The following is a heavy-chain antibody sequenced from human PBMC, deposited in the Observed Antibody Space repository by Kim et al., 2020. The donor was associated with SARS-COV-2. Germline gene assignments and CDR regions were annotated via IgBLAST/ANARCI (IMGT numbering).Heavy chain of an antibody. J-gene: IGHJ4*02. D-gene: IGHD6-13*01. Sequence: ASVKVSCKASGYTFTSYAMNWVRQAPGQGLEWMGWINTNTGNPTYAQGFTGRFVFSLDTSVSTAYLQISSLKAEDTAVYYCARDYSSSWYFQPLTNFDYWGQGTLVTVSS. V-gene: IGHV7-4-1*02. CDR1: GYTFTSYA. CDR3: ARDYSSSWYFQPLTNFDY. CDR2: INTNTGNP.